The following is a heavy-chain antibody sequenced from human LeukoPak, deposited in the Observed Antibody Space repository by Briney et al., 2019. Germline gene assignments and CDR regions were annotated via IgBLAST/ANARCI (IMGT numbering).Heavy chain of an antibody. Sequence: PGGSLRLSCAASGFTFSSYAMHWVRQAPGKGLEWVAVISYDGSNKYDADSAKGRFTISRDNSKNTLYLQMNSLRAEDTAVYYCAKDREDCSGGSCYFGPFDYWGQGALVTVSS. J-gene: IGHJ4*02. CDR3: AKDREDCSGGSCYFGPFDY. CDR2: ISYDGSNK. D-gene: IGHD2-15*01. CDR1: GFTFSSYA. V-gene: IGHV3-30*18.